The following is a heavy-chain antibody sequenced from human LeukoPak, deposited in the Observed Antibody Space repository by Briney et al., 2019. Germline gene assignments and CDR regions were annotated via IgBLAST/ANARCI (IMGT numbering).Heavy chain of an antibody. CDR3: ARDRGLEAWIQLWSEYNWFDP. D-gene: IGHD5-18*01. V-gene: IGHV3-23*01. Sequence: PGGSLRLSCAASGFTFSSYAMSWVRQAPGKGLEWVSAISGSGGSTYYADSVKGRFTISRDNAKNSLYLQMNSLRAEDTAVYYCARDRGLEAWIQLWSEYNWFDPWGQGTLVTVSS. J-gene: IGHJ5*02. CDR2: ISGSGGST. CDR1: GFTFSSYA.